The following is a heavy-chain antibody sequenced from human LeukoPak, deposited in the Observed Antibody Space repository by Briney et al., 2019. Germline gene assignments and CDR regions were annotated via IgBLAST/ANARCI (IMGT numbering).Heavy chain of an antibody. V-gene: IGHV3-23*01. CDR3: AKRLAMTGTYHFDY. D-gene: IGHD6-19*01. CDR1: GFTFSSYA. CDR2: ISGSGGST. J-gene: IGHJ4*02. Sequence: GGSLRLSCAASGFTFSSYAMSWVRQAPGKGLEWVSAISGSGGSTYHADSVKGRFTISRDNSKNTLYLQMNSLRAEDTAVYYCAKRLAMTGTYHFDYWGQGTLVTVSS.